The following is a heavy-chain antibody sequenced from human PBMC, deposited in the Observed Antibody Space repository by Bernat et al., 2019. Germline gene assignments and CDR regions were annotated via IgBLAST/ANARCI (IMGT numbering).Heavy chain of an antibody. CDR2: ISASGGDT. CDR3: ANAYSSGLGPPRFFY. J-gene: IGHJ4*02. D-gene: IGHD6-19*01. CDR1: GFTFSTYA. Sequence: EVQLLESGGGLVQPGGSLRLACAASGFTFSTYAMSWVRQAPGKGLDWVSSISASGGDTYYADSVKGRFTISRDNSKNTLYLQMNSLRAEDTAIYYCANAYSSGLGPPRFFYWGQGALIAVSS. V-gene: IGHV3-23*01.